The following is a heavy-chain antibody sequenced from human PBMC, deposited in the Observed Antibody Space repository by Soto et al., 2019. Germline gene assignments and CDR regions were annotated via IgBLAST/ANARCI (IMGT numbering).Heavy chain of an antibody. CDR2: IIPIFGTA. J-gene: IGHJ5*02. Sequence: QVQLVQSGAEVKKPGSSVKVSCKASGGTFSSYAISWVRQAPGQGLEWMGGIIPIFGTANYAQKFQGRVTITADESTSTAYVELSSLRSEDTAVYYCARDIVLVPAALMNWFDPWGQGTLVTVSS. CDR3: ARDIVLVPAALMNWFDP. D-gene: IGHD2-2*01. V-gene: IGHV1-69*12. CDR1: GGTFSSYA.